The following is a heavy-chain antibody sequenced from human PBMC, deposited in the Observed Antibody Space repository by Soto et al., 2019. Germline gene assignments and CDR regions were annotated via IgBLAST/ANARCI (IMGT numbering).Heavy chain of an antibody. V-gene: IGHV4-59*01. J-gene: IGHJ4*02. D-gene: IGHD3-22*01. CDR1: GGSISSYY. CDR2: IYYSGST. CDR3: ARGTLDSSGYYYSYYFDY. Sequence: SETLSLTCTVSGGSISSYYWSWIRQPPGKGLEWIGYIYYSGSTNYNPSLKSRVTISVDTSKNQFSLKLSSVTAADTAVYYCARGTLDSSGYYYSYYFDYWGQGTLVTVSS.